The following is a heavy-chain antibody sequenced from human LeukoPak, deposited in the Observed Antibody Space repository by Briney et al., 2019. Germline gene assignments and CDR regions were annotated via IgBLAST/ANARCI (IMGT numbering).Heavy chain of an antibody. CDR3: AKDALRCTNGVCYTGDYYYYYYMDV. CDR2: IRNDGTTK. CDR1: GFIFGYYG. V-gene: IGHV3-30*02. Sequence: GGSLRLSCAASGFIFGYYGMHWVRQSPGKGLEWVAFIRNDGTTKYYSDSVRGRFTISRDNSKNTLYLQMNSLRAEDTAVYYCAKDALRCTNGVCYTGDYYYYYYMDVWGKGTTVTVSS. D-gene: IGHD2-8*01. J-gene: IGHJ6*03.